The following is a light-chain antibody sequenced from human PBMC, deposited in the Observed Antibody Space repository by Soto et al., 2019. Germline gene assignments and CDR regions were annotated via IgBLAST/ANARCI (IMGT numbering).Light chain of an antibody. V-gene: IGKV3-20*01. Sequence: LSPAAVSGNTRERATLSFIARHIVSNNYLAWHQQKRGHAPMLLISGAFNRATGIPDRFSGSGSGTDFTITIIRLEHDDIPVYYSQQSCLSRTSGEGGKVDIK. CDR1: HIVSNNY. J-gene: IGKJ4*01. CDR2: GAF. CDR3: QQSCLSRT.